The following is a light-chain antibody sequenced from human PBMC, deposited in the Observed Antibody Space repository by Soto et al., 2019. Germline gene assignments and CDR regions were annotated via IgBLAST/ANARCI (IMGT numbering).Light chain of an antibody. J-gene: IGLJ1*01. CDR3: QSYDSSLSGSKV. CDR2: GNS. CDR1: SSNIGAGYD. Sequence: QSVLTQPPSVSGAPGQRVTISCIGSSSNIGAGYDVHWYQQLPGTAPKLLIYGNSNRPSGVPDRFSGSKSGTSASLAITGLQAEDEADYYCQSYDSSLSGSKVFGTGTKLTVL. V-gene: IGLV1-40*01.